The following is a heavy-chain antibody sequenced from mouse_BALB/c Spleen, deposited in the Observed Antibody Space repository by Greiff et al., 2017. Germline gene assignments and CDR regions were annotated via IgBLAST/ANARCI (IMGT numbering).Heavy chain of an antibody. Sequence: VESGGGLVQPGGSRKLSCAASGFTFSSFGMHWVRQAPEKGLEWVAYISSGSSTIYYADTVKGRFTISRDNPKNTLFLQMTSLRSEDTAMYYCARGDFYAMDYWGQGTSVTVSS. V-gene: IGHV5-17*02. D-gene: IGHD3-3*01. CDR2: ISSGSSTI. J-gene: IGHJ4*01. CDR3: ARGDFYAMDY. CDR1: GFTFSSFG.